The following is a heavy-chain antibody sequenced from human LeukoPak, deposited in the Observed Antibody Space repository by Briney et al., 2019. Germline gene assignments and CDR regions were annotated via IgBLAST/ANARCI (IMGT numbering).Heavy chain of an antibody. V-gene: IGHV1-3*01. CDR2: INAGNGNT. CDR3: ARGILWFGELSSLGY. J-gene: IGHJ4*02. Sequence: ASVKVSCKASGYTFTNYAMHWVRQAPGQRLEWMGWINAGNGNTKYSQKFQDRVTITRDTSASAAYMGLSSLKSEDTAVYYCARGILWFGELSSLGYWGQGTLVTVSS. CDR1: GYTFTNYA. D-gene: IGHD3-10*01.